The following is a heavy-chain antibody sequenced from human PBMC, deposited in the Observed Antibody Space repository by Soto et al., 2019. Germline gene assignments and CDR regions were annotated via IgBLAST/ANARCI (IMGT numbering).Heavy chain of an antibody. CDR2: IYYSGST. CDR3: ARAIPLGDRPWYFDL. J-gene: IGHJ2*01. V-gene: IGHV4-59*08. CDR1: GGSISSYY. Sequence: PSETLSLTCTVSGGSISSYYWSWIRQPPGKGLEWIGYIYYSGSTNYNPSLKSRVTISVDTSKNQFSLKLSSVTAADTAVYYCARAIPLGDRPWYFDLWGRGTLVTVSS. D-gene: IGHD3-10*01.